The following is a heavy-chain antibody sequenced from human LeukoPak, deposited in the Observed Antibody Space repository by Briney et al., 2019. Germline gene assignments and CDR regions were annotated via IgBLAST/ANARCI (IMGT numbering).Heavy chain of an antibody. CDR3: ASRPDQHLLYYFDY. V-gene: IGHV1-2*02. CDR1: GYTFTGYY. J-gene: IGHJ4*02. Sequence: ASVKVSCKASGYTFTGYYMHWVRQAPGQGLEWMGWINPNSGGTRYAQKFQGRVTMTSDASISTAYMELSSLRSDDTAVYYCASRPDQHLLYYFDYWGQGALVTVSS. CDR2: INPNSGGT. D-gene: IGHD2-15*01.